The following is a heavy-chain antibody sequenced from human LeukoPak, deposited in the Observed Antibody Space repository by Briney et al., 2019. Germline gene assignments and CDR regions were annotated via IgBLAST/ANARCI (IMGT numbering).Heavy chain of an antibody. V-gene: IGHV3-33*01. Sequence: GRSLRLSCAASGFTFSSYGMHWVRQAPGKGLEWVAVIWYDGSNKYYADSVKGRFTISRDNSKNTLYLQMNSLRAEDTAVYYCAIPYDSSGYYFGYFQHWGQGTLVTVSS. CDR2: IWYDGSNK. D-gene: IGHD3-22*01. CDR3: AIPYDSSGYYFGYFQH. J-gene: IGHJ1*01. CDR1: GFTFSSYG.